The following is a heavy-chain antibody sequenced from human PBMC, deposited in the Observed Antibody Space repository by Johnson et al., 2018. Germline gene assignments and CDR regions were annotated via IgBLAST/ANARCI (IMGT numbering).Heavy chain of an antibody. CDR1: GFTFSSYA. CDR3: ARDNVDAFDI. Sequence: VQLVQSGGGLVKXGGSLRLSCAASGFTFSSYAMSWVRQAPGKVLEWVSAIRGSGGSTFYADPVKGRFTFSRDNSKNTLSLQMNSLRAEDTAGYYCARDNVDAFDIWGQGTMVTVSS. J-gene: IGHJ3*02. V-gene: IGHV3-23*04. CDR2: IRGSGGST.